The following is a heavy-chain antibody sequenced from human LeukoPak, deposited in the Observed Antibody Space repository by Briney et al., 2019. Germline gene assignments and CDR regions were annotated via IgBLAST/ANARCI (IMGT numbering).Heavy chain of an antibody. CDR1: GFTFSSYW. CDR2: INSDGTTT. D-gene: IGHD1-14*01. CDR3: ARGIKGGFGPDF. J-gene: IGHJ4*02. Sequence: GGSLRLSCVASGFTFSSYWMHWVRHTPGKGLVWVSRINSDGTTTNYADSVKGRFTISRDNAENTLYLQMNSLRAEDTSVYYCARGIKGGFGPDFWGQGTLVTVSS. V-gene: IGHV3-74*01.